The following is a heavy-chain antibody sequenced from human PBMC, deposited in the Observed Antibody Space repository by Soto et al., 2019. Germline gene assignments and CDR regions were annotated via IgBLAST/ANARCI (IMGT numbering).Heavy chain of an antibody. CDR1: GGTFSSYT. CDR3: AKEGIGSGSPYYYGMDV. V-gene: IGHV1-69*08. Sequence: QVQLVQSGAEVKKPGSSVKVSYKASGGTFSSYTISWVRQAPGQGLEWMGRIIPILGIANYAQKFQGRVTITADKSTSTAYMELSSLRSEDTAVYYCAKEGIGSGSPYYYGMDVWGQGTTVTVSS. CDR2: IIPILGIA. D-gene: IGHD3-10*01. J-gene: IGHJ6*02.